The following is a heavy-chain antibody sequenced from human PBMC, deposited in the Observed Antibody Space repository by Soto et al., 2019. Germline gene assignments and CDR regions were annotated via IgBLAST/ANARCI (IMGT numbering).Heavy chain of an antibody. J-gene: IGHJ6*02. Sequence: ASVKVSCKASRFTFSNSAVQWVRQARGQRLEWIGWIVVASGNANYAQKFQERVTITWDTSTSTAYMELSSLRSDDTAVYYCLVGATRDYGMDVWGQGTTVTVSS. D-gene: IGHD1-26*01. CDR3: LVGATRDYGMDV. CDR1: RFTFSNSA. V-gene: IGHV1-58*01. CDR2: IVVASGNA.